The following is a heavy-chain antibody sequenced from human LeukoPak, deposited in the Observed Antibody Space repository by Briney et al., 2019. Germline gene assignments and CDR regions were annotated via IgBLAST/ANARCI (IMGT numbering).Heavy chain of an antibody. CDR3: ARDYYGSGSYGKFDY. Sequence: GGSLRLSCAASGFTFSSYAMSWVRQAPGKGLEWVSAISGSGGSTYYADSVKGRSTISRDNSKNTLYLQMNSLRAEDTAVYYCARDYYGSGSYGKFDYWGQGTLVTVSS. J-gene: IGHJ4*02. CDR2: ISGSGGST. CDR1: GFTFSSYA. D-gene: IGHD3-10*01. V-gene: IGHV3-23*01.